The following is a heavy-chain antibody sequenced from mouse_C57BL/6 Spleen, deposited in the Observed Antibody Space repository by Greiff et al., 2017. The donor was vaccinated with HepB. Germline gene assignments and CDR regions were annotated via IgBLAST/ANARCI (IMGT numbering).Heavy chain of an antibody. D-gene: IGHD1-1*02. J-gene: IGHJ4*01. CDR2: IYPGDGDT. CDR3: ARGVDAMDY. CDR1: GYAFSSSW. Sequence: VQLQQSGPELVKPGASVKISCKASGYAFSSSWMNWVKQRPGKGLEWIGRIYPGDGDTNYNGKFKGKAKLTADKSSSTAYMQLSSLTSEDSAVYFCARGVDAMDYWGQGTSVTVSS. V-gene: IGHV1-82*01.